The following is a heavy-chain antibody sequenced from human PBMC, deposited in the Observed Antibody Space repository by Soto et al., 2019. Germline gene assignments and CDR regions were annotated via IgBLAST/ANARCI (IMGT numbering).Heavy chain of an antibody. CDR2: ISYDGSNK. V-gene: IGHV3-30-3*01. D-gene: IGHD2-2*01. J-gene: IGHJ6*02. CDR1: GFTFSSYA. Sequence: GGSLRLSCAASGFTFSSYAMHWVRQAPGKGLEWVAVISYDGSNKYYADSVKGRFTISRDNSKNTLYLQMNSLRAEDTAVYYCARPRRYCSSASCYFPYYYYYGMDVWGQGTTVTVSS. CDR3: ARPRRYCSSASCYFPYYYYYGMDV.